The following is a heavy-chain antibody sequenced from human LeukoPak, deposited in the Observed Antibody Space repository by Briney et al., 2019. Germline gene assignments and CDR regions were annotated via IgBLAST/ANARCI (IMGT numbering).Heavy chain of an antibody. J-gene: IGHJ4*02. CDR3: ARADVNRSGFDY. CDR2: IYHSGST. Sequence: PSETLSLTCAVSGGSISSGGYSWSWIRQPPGRGLEWIGYIYHSGSTYYNPSLKSRVTISVDRSKNQCSLKLSSVTAAATAVYYCARADVNRSGFDYWGQGTLVTVSS. V-gene: IGHV4-30-2*01. CDR1: GGSISSGGYS. D-gene: IGHD2/OR15-2a*01.